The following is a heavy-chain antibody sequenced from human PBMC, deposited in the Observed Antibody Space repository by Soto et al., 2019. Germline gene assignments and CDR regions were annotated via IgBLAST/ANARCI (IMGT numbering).Heavy chain of an antibody. CDR3: AREVGYDSTDYYYAS. V-gene: IGHV1-69*01. CDR1: GGSFNRHT. CDR2: IIPIFGTA. D-gene: IGHD3-22*01. Sequence: QVQLVQSGAEVRKPGSSGRVSCKASGGSFNRHTSSWVRQAPGQGLEWMGGIIPIFGTANHAQKFQGRVTIVADASTSTVYMGLSSLRSDDTAIYYCAREVGYDSTDYYYASWGQGTLVIVSS. J-gene: IGHJ5*02.